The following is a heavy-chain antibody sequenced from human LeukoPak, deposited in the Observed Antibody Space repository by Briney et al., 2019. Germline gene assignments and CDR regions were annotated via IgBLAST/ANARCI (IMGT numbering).Heavy chain of an antibody. CDR1: GGSFSDYY. CDR2: INQSGNT. CDR3: AGWVRAAGAFDI. Sequence: SETLSLTCGVSGGSFSDYYWSWIRQSPGKGLECIGEINQSGNTNYNPSLKSRVTISIDTSKNQFSLKLSSVTAADTAVYYCAGWVRAAGAFDIWGQGTMVTVSS. V-gene: IGHV4-34*01. D-gene: IGHD3-10*01. J-gene: IGHJ3*02.